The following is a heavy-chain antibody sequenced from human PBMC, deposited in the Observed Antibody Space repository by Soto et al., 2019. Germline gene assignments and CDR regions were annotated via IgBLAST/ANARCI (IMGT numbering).Heavy chain of an antibody. V-gene: IGHV3-64*02. J-gene: IGHJ4*02. CDR1: GFTFSSYA. Sequence: GGSLRLSCAASGFTFSSYAMHWVRQAPGKGLEYVSAISSNGGSTYYADSVKGRFTISRDNSKNTLYLQMGSLRAEDMAVYYCARTAGGSSWKTAGYFDYWGQGTLVTVSS. CDR2: ISSNGGST. D-gene: IGHD6-13*01. CDR3: ARTAGGSSWKTAGYFDY.